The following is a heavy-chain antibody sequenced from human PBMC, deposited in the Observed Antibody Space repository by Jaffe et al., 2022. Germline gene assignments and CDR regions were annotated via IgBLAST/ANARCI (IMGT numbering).Heavy chain of an antibody. D-gene: IGHD2-15*01. CDR3: AHSLVSYCSGGSCYSAEFDY. Sequence: QITLKESGPTLVKPTQTLTLTCTFSGFSLSTSGVGVGWIRQPPGKALEWLALIYWNDDKRYSPSLKSRLTITKDTSKNQVVLTMTNMDPVDTATYYCAHSLVSYCSGGSCYSAEFDYWGQGTLVTVSS. J-gene: IGHJ4*02. V-gene: IGHV2-5*01. CDR1: GFSLSTSGVG. CDR2: IYWNDDK.